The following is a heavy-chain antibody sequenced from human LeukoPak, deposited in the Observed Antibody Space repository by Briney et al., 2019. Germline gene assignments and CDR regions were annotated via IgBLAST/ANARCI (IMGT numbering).Heavy chain of an antibody. Sequence: GGSLRLSCAASGFTFSSYSMNWVRQAPGKGLEWVSYISSSSSTIYCADSVKGRFTISRDNAKNSLYLQMNSLRAEDTAVYYCARLPVVPAAIIYYYYYYMDVWGKGTTVTVSS. D-gene: IGHD2-2*01. CDR2: ISSSSSTI. CDR3: ARLPVVPAAIIYYYYYYMDV. V-gene: IGHV3-48*01. CDR1: GFTFSSYS. J-gene: IGHJ6*03.